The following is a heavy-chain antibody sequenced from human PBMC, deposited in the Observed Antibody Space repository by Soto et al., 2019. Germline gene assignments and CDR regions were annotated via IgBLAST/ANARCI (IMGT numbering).Heavy chain of an antibody. Sequence: GGSLRLSCAASGFTFSSYWMSWVRQAPGKGLEWVANIKQDGSEKYYVDSVKGRFTISRDNAKNSLYLQMNSLRAEDTAVYYCARLKYGSGSYPLYWGQGTLVTVSS. CDR1: GFTFSSYW. J-gene: IGHJ4*02. CDR2: IKQDGSEK. CDR3: ARLKYGSGSYPLY. V-gene: IGHV3-7*01. D-gene: IGHD3-10*01.